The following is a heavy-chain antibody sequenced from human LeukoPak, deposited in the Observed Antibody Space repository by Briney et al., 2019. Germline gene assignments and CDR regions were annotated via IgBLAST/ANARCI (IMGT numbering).Heavy chain of an antibody. J-gene: IGHJ4*02. CDR3: ARVPRGYSYGIDY. V-gene: IGHV4-4*02. CDR2: IHHSGST. D-gene: IGHD5-18*01. Sequence: EIHHSGSTNYNPSLKSRVTMSLDKPKNQFSLKLSSVTAADTAVYYCARVPRGYSYGIDYWGQGILVTVSS.